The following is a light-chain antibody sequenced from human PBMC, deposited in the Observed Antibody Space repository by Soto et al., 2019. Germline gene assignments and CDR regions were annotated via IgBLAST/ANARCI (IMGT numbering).Light chain of an antibody. CDR1: SSDVGGYNY. CDR3: CSYAGSFYV. V-gene: IGLV2-11*01. CDR2: DVS. J-gene: IGLJ1*01. Sequence: QSALTQPRSVSGSPGQSVTISCTGTSSDVGGYNYVSWYQQHPGKAPKLMIYDVSKRPSGVPDRFSGSKSGNTSSLTISGLQAEDEADYYCCSYAGSFYVFGPWTQLTVL.